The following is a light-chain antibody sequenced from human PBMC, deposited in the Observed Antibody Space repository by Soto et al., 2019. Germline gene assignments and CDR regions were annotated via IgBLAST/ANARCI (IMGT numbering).Light chain of an antibody. J-gene: IGLJ2*01. CDR2: TNN. CDR3: ATWDDILSGVV. Sequence: QLVLTQPPSASGTPGQRVAISCSGSSSNIGSNFVHWYQQLPGAAPKLLIYTNNQRPSGVPDRFSGSKSGPSASLAISGRRSEDEADYYCATWDDILSGVVFGGGTKLTVL. V-gene: IGLV1-47*01. CDR1: SSNIGSNF.